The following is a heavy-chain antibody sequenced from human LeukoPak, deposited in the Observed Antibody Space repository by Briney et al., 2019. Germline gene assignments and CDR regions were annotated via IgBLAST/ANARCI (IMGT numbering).Heavy chain of an antibody. CDR1: GFNLTNYA. CDR2: IQYDGSNK. J-gene: IGHJ4*02. V-gene: IGHV3-30*02. CDR3: AKGSSSATMASMVY. D-gene: IGHD5-12*01. Sequence: GGSLRLSCAASGFNLTNYAMHWVRQAPGKGLEWVAFIQYDGSNKYYADSVKGRFTISRDNSKNTLYLQMNSLRAEDTAVYYCAKGSSSATMASMVYWGQGTLVTVSS.